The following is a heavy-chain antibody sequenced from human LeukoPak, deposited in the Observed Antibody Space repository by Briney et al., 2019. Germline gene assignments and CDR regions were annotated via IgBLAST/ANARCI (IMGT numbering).Heavy chain of an antibody. J-gene: IGHJ4*02. D-gene: IGHD2-15*01. CDR1: GFTFSSYG. CDR2: IWYDGSNK. V-gene: IGHV3-33*01. Sequence: GRSLRLSCAASGFTFSSYGMHWVRQAPGKGLEWVAVIWYDGSNKYYADSVKGRFTICRDNSKNTLYLQMNSLRAEDTAVYYCARETVGSSPFDYWGQGTLVTVSS. CDR3: ARETVGSSPFDY.